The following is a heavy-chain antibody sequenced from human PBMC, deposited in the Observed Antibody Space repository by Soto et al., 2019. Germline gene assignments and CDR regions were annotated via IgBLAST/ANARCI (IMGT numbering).Heavy chain of an antibody. CDR2: IDPSDSYT. D-gene: IGHD4-17*01. CDR3: ARLYGGNSGMDV. V-gene: IGHV5-10-1*01. Sequence: GESLKISCKGSGYSFTSYWITWVRQMPGKGLEWMGRIDPSDSYTNYNPSFQGHVTISAGKSISTAYLQWSSLKASDAAMYYCARLYGGNSGMDVWGQGTTVTVSS. J-gene: IGHJ6*02. CDR1: GYSFTSYW.